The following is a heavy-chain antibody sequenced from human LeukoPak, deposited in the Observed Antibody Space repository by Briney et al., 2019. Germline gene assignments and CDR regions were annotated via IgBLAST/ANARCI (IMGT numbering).Heavy chain of an antibody. Sequence: GGSLSLSCAASGFTFSSYWMSWVRQAPGKGPEWVANIKQDGSEKYYVDSVKGRFTISRDNAKNSLYLQMNSLRAEDTAVYYCARDSRVPAAMNYWGPGTLVTVSS. CDR1: GFTFSSYW. CDR2: IKQDGSEK. CDR3: ARDSRVPAAMNY. D-gene: IGHD2-2*01. V-gene: IGHV3-7*01. J-gene: IGHJ4*02.